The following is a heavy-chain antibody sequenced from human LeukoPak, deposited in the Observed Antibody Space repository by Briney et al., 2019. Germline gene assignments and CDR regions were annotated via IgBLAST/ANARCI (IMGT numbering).Heavy chain of an antibody. CDR2: TYYRSKWFN. CDR1: GDSVSSHTAA. J-gene: IGHJ5*02. D-gene: IGHD2-2*01. V-gene: IGHV6-1*01. Sequence: SQTLSLTCAISGDSVSSHTAAWNWIRLSPSRGLEWLGRTYYRSKWFNDYAVSVKSRITISPDTSKNQFSLHLNSVTPEDTAVYYCARRLTQYDCFDPWGQGILVAVSS. CDR3: ARRLTQYDCFDP.